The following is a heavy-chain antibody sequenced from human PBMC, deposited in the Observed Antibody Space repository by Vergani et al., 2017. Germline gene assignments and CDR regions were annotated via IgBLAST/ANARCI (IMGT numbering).Heavy chain of an antibody. J-gene: IGHJ4*02. CDR2: IWYDGSNK. D-gene: IGHD4-17*01. CDR3: ARSFEGYGDYTEY. V-gene: IGHV3-33*01. Sequence: QVQLVESGGGVVRPGRSLRLSCAASGFTFGSYGMHWVRQAPGKGLEWVAVIWYDGSNKYYADSVKGRFTISRDNSKNTLYLQMNSLRAEDTAVYYCARSFEGYGDYTEYWGQGTLVTVSS. CDR1: GFTFGSYG.